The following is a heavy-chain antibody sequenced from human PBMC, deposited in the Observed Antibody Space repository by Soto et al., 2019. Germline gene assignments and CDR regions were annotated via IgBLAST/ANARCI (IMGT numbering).Heavy chain of an antibody. CDR1: GGTFSRYA. V-gene: IGHV1-69*13. Sequence: ASVKVSCKASGGTFSRYAINWLRQAPGQGLEWMGGIIPVFGKANYAQKFQGRVTITADESTTTGYMELRSLTSEDTAVYYCARDGTLYDSSAYYYVYWGQGTLVTVSS. CDR3: ARDGTLYDSSAYYYVY. D-gene: IGHD3-22*01. CDR2: IIPVFGKA. J-gene: IGHJ4*02.